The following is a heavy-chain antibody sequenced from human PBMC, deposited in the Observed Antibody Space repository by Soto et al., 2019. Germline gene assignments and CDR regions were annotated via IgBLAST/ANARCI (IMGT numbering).Heavy chain of an antibody. CDR2: IHYSGDI. CDR3: VCNGYYSLEY. D-gene: IGHD3-22*01. CDR1: GDSMTSSDW. V-gene: IGHV4-4*02. J-gene: IGHJ4*02. Sequence: QVQLQESGPGLVKPSGTLSLTCAVSGDSMTSSDWWSWVRQAPGKGLEWIGEIHYSGDINYDPSLRSRVTISVDRSQNQFSLNLSSVTAAGTAVYFWVCNGYYSLEYWGQGTLVIVSP.